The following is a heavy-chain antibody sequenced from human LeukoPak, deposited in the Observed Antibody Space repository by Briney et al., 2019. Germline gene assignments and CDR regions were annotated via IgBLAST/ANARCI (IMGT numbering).Heavy chain of an antibody. J-gene: IGHJ6*03. Sequence: SETLSLTCTVSGGSISSFYWSWIRQPPGKGLEWIGYVDHTGSTNFNPSLNGRVSISRDTTKNLFSLRLRSVTAADTAVYFCARGRVSSSTWYSTYYYYFYMDVWGKGTTVTVSS. V-gene: IGHV4-59*01. CDR3: ARGRVSSSTWYSTYYYYFYMDV. D-gene: IGHD1-1*01. CDR2: VDHTGST. CDR1: GGSISSFY.